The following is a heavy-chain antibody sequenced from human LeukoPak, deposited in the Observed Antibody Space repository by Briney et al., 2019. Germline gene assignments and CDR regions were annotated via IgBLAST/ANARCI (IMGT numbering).Heavy chain of an antibody. CDR1: GGSISSSSYY. D-gene: IGHD6-19*01. CDR3: ARQGSSGWYEPFDY. J-gene: IGHJ4*02. CDR2: IYYSGST. V-gene: IGHV4-39*01. Sequence: SETLSLTCTVSGGSISSSSYYWGWIRQPPGRGLEWIGSIYYSGSTYYNPSLKSRVTISVDTSKNQFSLKLSSVTAADTAVYYCARQGSSGWYEPFDYWGQGTLVTVSS.